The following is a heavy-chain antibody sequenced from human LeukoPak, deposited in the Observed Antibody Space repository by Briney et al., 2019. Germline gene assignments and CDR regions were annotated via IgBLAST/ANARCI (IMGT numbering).Heavy chain of an antibody. Sequence: GASVKVSCKASGYTFTNYGISWVRQAPGQGLEWMGWISAYTGNTNYAQNFQGRVTMTTDTSTSTAFMELRSLRSDDTAVYYCARSGVGYFYDNTGYYPLDHWGQGTLVTVSS. CDR1: GYTFTNYG. J-gene: IGHJ4*02. CDR3: ARSGVGYFYDNTGYYPLDH. D-gene: IGHD3-22*01. V-gene: IGHV1-18*01. CDR2: ISAYTGNT.